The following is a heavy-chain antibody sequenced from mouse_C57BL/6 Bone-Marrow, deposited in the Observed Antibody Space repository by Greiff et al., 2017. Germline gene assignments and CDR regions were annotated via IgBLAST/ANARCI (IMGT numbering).Heavy chain of an antibody. D-gene: IGHD2-10*01. CDR2: IDPSDSYT. CDR1: GYTFTSYW. J-gene: IGHJ4*01. V-gene: IGHV1-69*01. CDR3: ASYSGAMDY. Sequence: QVQLKQPGAELVMPGASVKLSRKASGYTFTSYWMHWVKQRPGQGLEWIGEIDPSDSYTNYNQKFKGKSTLTVDKSSSTAYMQLSSLTSEDSAVYYCASYSGAMDYWGQGTSVTVSS.